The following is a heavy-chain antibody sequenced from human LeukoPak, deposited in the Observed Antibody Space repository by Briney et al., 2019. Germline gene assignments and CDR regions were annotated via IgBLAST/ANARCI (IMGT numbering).Heavy chain of an antibody. CDR3: ATDPGEIVPAAKGPRGDYCYGMDV. J-gene: IGHJ6*02. D-gene: IGHD2-2*01. V-gene: IGHV1-24*01. CDR1: GYTLTELS. Sequence: ASVTVSCKVSGYTLTELSMHWVRQAPGKGLEWMGGFDPEDGETIYAQKFQGRVTMTEDTSTDTAYMELSSLRSDDTAVYYCATDPGEIVPAAKGPRGDYCYGMDVWGQGTTVTVSS. CDR2: FDPEDGET.